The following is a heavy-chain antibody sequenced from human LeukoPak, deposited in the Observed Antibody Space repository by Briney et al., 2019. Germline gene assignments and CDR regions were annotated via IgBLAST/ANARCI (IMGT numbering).Heavy chain of an antibody. Sequence: AGGSLRLSCAASGFTFSNYAVHWVRQAPGKGLEWVAVLSYAGDYKFSADSVKGRFTISRDNSKNTLYLQMNSLRAEDTAVYYCAKDAGSGTYSDGYYSDYWGQGTLVTVSS. D-gene: IGHD3-10*01. CDR2: LSYAGDYK. V-gene: IGHV3-30*04. CDR1: GFTFSNYA. CDR3: AKDAGSGTYSDGYYSDY. J-gene: IGHJ4*02.